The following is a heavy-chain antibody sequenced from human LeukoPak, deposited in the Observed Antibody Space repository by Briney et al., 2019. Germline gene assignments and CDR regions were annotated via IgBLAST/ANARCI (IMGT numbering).Heavy chain of an antibody. D-gene: IGHD6-19*01. J-gene: IGHJ4*02. CDR2: INPNRGDT. Sequence: ASVQVSCKASGYTFTGYYMHWVRQAPGEGLEWMGWINPNRGDTNYAQKLQGRVTMTRVTSISKAYVVLRGLRSDDTAVYDCARVGSLGIAVAVHFDYWGQGTLVTVSS. CDR1: GYTFTGYY. CDR3: ARVGSLGIAVAVHFDY. V-gene: IGHV1-2*02.